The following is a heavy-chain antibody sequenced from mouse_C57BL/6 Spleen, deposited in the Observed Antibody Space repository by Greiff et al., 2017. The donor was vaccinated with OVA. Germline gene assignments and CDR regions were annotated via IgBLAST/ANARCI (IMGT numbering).Heavy chain of an antibody. D-gene: IGHD6-1*01. CDR1: GFTFSSYA. CDR3: ARDRQLRAMDY. Sequence: EVQLVESGGGLVKPGGSLKLSCAASGFTFSSYAMSWVRQTPEKRLEWVATISDGGSYTYYPDNVKGRFTISRDNAKNNLYLQMSHLKSEDTAMYYCARDRQLRAMDYWGQGTSVTVSS. J-gene: IGHJ4*01. V-gene: IGHV5-4*01. CDR2: ISDGGSYT.